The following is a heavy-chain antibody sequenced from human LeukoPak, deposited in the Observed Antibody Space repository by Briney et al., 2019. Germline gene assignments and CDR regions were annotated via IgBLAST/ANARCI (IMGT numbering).Heavy chain of an antibody. CDR1: GFTFSNYG. J-gene: IGHJ2*01. CDR2: ISFDGSDK. D-gene: IGHD1-26*01. CDR3: ARDRDTGSYPIWWYFDL. Sequence: GGSLRLSCATSGFTFSNYGMQGVRQAPARGVEWVAVISFDGSDKYYADSVKGRFTISRDNSNNTLYLQMNSLRAEDTAVYYCARDRDTGSYPIWWYFDLWGRGTLLTVSS. V-gene: IGHV3-30*19.